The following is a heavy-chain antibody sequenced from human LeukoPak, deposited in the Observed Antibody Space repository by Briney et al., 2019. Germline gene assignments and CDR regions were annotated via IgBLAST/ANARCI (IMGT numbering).Heavy chain of an antibody. CDR2: NNPSGGST. D-gene: IGHD3-9*01. CDR3: ARGWDYDILTGYHYYFDY. J-gene: IGHJ4*02. Sequence: ASVKVSCKASGYTFTSYGISWVRQAPGQGLEWMGINNPSGGSTSYAQKFQGRVTMTRDTSTSTVYMELSSLRSEDTAVYYCARGWDYDILTGYHYYFDYWGQGTLVTVSS. V-gene: IGHV1-46*01. CDR1: GYTFTSYG.